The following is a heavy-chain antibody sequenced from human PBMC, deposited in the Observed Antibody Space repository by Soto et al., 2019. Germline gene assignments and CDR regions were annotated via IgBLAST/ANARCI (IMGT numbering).Heavy chain of an antibody. V-gene: IGHV4-39*01. CDR1: AGFISRSSYY. CDR3: ARHSYYEFWSGYYNYHPYLYGWHV. J-gene: IGHJ6*01. D-gene: IGHD3-3*01. CDR2: IYYSGST. Sequence: SETLSLTCTVSAGFISRSSYYLCWIRHAQGKGLEWIGSIYYSGSTYYNPSLKSRVTLSVDTSKNQFYLKLSSVTAADTALDYCARHSYYEFWSGYYNYHPYLYGWHVWG.